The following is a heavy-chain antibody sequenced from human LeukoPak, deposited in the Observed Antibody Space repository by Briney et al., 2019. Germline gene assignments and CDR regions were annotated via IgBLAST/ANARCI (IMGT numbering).Heavy chain of an antibody. CDR1: GYTFSNYY. V-gene: IGHV1-46*01. J-gene: IGHJ4*02. Sequence: ASAKVSCKASGYTFSNYYMHWLRQAPGQGLEWMGMINPSGGSTNYAQKFQGRVTMTRDMSASTVYMELSSLRSEDMAVYYCAREGPGFDYWGQGTLVTVSS. CDR2: INPSGGST. CDR3: AREGPGFDY.